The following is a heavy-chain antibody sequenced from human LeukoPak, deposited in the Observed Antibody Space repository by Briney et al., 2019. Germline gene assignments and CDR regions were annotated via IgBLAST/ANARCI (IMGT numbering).Heavy chain of an antibody. CDR2: ISGSGGST. D-gene: IGHD2-15*01. Sequence: GGSLRLSCAASGFTFSSYAMSWVRQAPGKGLEWVSAISGSGGSTYYADSVKGRFTISRDNSKNTLYLQMNSLRAEDTAVYYCAISDIVVVVAATDFDYWGQGTLVTVSS. V-gene: IGHV3-23*01. CDR3: AISDIVVVVAATDFDY. J-gene: IGHJ4*02. CDR1: GFTFSSYA.